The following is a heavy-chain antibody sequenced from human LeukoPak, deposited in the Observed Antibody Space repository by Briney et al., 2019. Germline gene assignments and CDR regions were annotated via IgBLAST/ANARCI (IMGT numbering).Heavy chain of an antibody. CDR2: ISYDGSNK. V-gene: IGHV3-30*18. D-gene: IGHD1-26*01. CDR3: AKDGQGGATFHY. J-gene: IGHJ4*02. CDR1: GFTFSSYG. Sequence: GGSLRLSCAASGFTFSSYGMHWVRQAPGKGLEWVAVISYDGSNKYYADSVKGRFTISRDNSKNTLYLQMNSLRAEDTAVYYCAKDGQGGATFHYWGQGTLVTVSS.